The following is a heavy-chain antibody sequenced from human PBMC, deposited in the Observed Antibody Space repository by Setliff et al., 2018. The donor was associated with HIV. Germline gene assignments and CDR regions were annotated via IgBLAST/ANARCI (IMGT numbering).Heavy chain of an antibody. V-gene: IGHV4-61*09. J-gene: IGHJ4*02. CDR3: ARGLRGYYDLYFDD. CDR2: GYTSGST. D-gene: IGHD3-22*01. Sequence: SETLSLTCTVSGGSISSGSYYWSWIRQPAGKGLEWIGHGYTSGSTNYNPSLKSRVTISVDTSKNQFSLKLSSVTAADTAVYYCARGLRGYYDLYFDDWGQGTLVTVSS. CDR1: GGSISSGSYY.